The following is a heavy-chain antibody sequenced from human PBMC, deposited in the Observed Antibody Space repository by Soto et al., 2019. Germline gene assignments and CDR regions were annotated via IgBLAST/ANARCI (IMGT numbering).Heavy chain of an antibody. V-gene: IGHV1-3*01. CDR1: GYTFTSYA. CDR3: ARNTLRFDY. CDR2: INAGNGNT. Sequence: GASVKVSCKASGYTFTSYAIHWVRQAPGQRLEWMGWINAGNGNTEYSQRFQGRVTLTRDTSASTAYMELSSRRSEDTAVYYCARNTLRFDYWGQGTVVTVSS. J-gene: IGHJ4*02.